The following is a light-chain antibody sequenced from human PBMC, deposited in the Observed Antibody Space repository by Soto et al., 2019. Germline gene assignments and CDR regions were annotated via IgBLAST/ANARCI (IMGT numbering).Light chain of an antibody. J-gene: IGKJ1*01. CDR1: QSVSSSY. Sequence: EMVLTQPPGTLSLSPGEGATLSCRASQSVSSSYLAWYQQKPGQAPRLLIYGTSRRATAIPDRFSGSGSGTDFTLTISRLEPEDFAVYYCQQYGSSSWTFGQGTKV. CDR2: GTS. V-gene: IGKV3-20*01. CDR3: QQYGSSSWT.